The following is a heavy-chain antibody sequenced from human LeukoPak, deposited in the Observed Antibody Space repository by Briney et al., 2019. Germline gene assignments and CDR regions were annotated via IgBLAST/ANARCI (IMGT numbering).Heavy chain of an antibody. CDR2: ITTYNGNT. CDR1: GYTFRDFG. D-gene: IGHD3-3*01. Sequence: ASVKVSCKAAGYTFRDFGISWVRQAPGQGLEWMGWITTYNGNTNYIQKLQGRVTMTTDTSTSTAYMELRSLRSDDTAVYYCARGPYYDSWSGAGYWGQGTLVTVSS. V-gene: IGHV1-18*01. CDR3: ARGPYYDSWSGAGY. J-gene: IGHJ4*02.